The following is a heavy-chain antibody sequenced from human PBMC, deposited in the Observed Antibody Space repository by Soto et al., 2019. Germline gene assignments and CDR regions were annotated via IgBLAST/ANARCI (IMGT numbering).Heavy chain of an antibody. Sequence: PSETLSLTYTVSGGAITAYYWSWIRQPVGEGLQWIGRVYSTGSTNYNPSLRSRVTMSVDTSQNQFFLRLSSVTAADTAVYYCARDEYYDSNNWFDHWGQGILVTVSS. CDR1: GGAITAYY. V-gene: IGHV4-4*07. CDR3: ARDEYYDSNNWFDH. D-gene: IGHD3-22*01. CDR2: VYSTGST. J-gene: IGHJ5*02.